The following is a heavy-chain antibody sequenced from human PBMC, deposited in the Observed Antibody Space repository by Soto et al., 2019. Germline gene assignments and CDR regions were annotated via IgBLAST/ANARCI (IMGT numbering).Heavy chain of an antibody. CDR3: ARDARSIAAADY. D-gene: IGHD6-13*01. V-gene: IGHV1-69*04. Sequence: ASVKVSCKASGGTFSSYTISWVRQAPGQGLEWMGRIIPILGIANYAQKFQGRVTITADKSTSTAYMELSSLRSEDTAVYYCARDARSIAAADYWGQGTLVTVSS. J-gene: IGHJ4*02. CDR2: IIPILGIA. CDR1: GGTFSSYT.